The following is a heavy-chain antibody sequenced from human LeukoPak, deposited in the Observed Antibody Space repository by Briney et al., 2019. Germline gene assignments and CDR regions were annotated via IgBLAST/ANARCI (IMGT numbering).Heavy chain of an antibody. CDR3: AKDLFGDYVWWTYRAIVH. D-gene: IGHD3-16*01. Sequence: GRSLRLSCAVSGFTLRRYSMKWVRQGPGKGGGRGALIRNDGSDKFFTDSVKGGFTISRDNSKNTLLLKMNSLRQQATAVYHCAKDLFGDYVWWTYRAIVHWGQGALVTVSS. J-gene: IGHJ4*02. CDR2: IRNDGSDK. CDR1: GFTLRRYS. V-gene: IGHV3-30*02.